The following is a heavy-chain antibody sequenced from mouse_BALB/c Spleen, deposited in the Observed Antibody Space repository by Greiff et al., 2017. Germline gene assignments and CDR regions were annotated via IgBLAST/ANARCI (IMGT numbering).Heavy chain of an antibody. CDR1: GFTFSSYA. D-gene: IGHD2-14*01. CDR2: ISSGGSYT. CDR3: ARDYRYDGRLYYYAMDY. V-gene: IGHV5-9-4*01. Sequence: EVQVVESGGGLVKPGGSLKLSCAASGFTFSSYAMSWVRQSPEKRLEWVAEISSGGSYTYYPDTVTGRFTISRDNAKNTLYLEMSSLRSEDTAMYYCARDYRYDGRLYYYAMDYWGQGTSVTVSS. J-gene: IGHJ4*01.